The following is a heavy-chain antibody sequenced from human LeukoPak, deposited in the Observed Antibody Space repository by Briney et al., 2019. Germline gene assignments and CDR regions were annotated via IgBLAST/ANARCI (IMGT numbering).Heavy chain of an antibody. Sequence: GRSLRLSCAASGFTFSSYGMHWVRQAPGKGLEWVAVIWYDGSNKYYADSVKGRFTISRDNSKNTLFLQMNSLRAEDTAVYYCARDPDDYGDYSYFDYWGQGTLVTVSS. D-gene: IGHD4-17*01. V-gene: IGHV3-33*01. CDR1: GFTFSSYG. J-gene: IGHJ4*02. CDR3: ARDPDDYGDYSYFDY. CDR2: IWYDGSNK.